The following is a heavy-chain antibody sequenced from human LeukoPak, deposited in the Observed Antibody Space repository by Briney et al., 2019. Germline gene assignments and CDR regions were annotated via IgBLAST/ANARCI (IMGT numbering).Heavy chain of an antibody. V-gene: IGHV3-7*01. CDR1: EFTFKTT. CDR2: IKQDESEK. CDR3: VRDQVVDPTFSSN. J-gene: IGHJ4*01. Sequence: GGSLRLSLEPLEFTFKTTRWAGSGQAPGKGLEWVANIKQDESEKYYVDSVKGRFTLSRDKAKNSMYTQTNRLRAEHLCMYCRVRDQVVDPTFSSNWGHGTLVSVSS. D-gene: IGHD2-15*01.